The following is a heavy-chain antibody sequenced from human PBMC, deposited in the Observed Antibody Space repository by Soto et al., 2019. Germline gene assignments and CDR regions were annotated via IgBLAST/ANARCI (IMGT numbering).Heavy chain of an antibody. CDR2: INTDGSST. D-gene: IGHD2-15*01. CDR1: GFTISSYW. V-gene: IGHV3-74*01. J-gene: IGHJ4*02. Sequence: EVQLVESGGGLVQPGGSLRLSCAASGFTISSYWMHWVRQAPGKGLVWVSRINTDGSSTSYADSVKGRFTTSRDNAKNTLYLQMNSLRAEDTAVYYCTRRLSVVGTSSFDYWGQGTVVTVSS. CDR3: TRRLSVVGTSSFDY.